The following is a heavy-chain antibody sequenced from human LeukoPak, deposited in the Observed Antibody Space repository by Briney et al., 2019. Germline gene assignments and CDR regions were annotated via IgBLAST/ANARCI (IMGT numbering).Heavy chain of an antibody. V-gene: IGHV4-38-2*02. CDR2: IYHSGRT. Sequence: SETLSLTRTVSGYSISSGYYWGRIRQPPGKGLEWIGSIYHSGRTYYNPSLKSRVTISVDTSKNQFSLKLSSVTAADTAVYYCAREGDSNSVGWFDPWGQGTLVTVSS. CDR3: AREGDSNSVGWFDP. CDR1: GYSISSGYY. D-gene: IGHD6-13*01. J-gene: IGHJ5*02.